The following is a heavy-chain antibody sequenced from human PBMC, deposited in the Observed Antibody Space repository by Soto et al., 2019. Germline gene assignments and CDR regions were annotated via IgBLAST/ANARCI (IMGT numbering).Heavy chain of an antibody. CDR3: AGGYSGYDRGNYMDV. CDR1: GFTFDDYA. V-gene: IGHV3-9*01. D-gene: IGHD5-12*01. J-gene: IGHJ6*03. CDR2: ISWNSGSI. Sequence: GGSLRLSCAASGFTFDDYAMHWVRQAPGKGLEWVSGISWNSGSIGYADSVKGRFTISRDNAKNSLYLQMNSLRAEDTALYYCAGGYSGYDRGNYMDVWSKGTTVTVS.